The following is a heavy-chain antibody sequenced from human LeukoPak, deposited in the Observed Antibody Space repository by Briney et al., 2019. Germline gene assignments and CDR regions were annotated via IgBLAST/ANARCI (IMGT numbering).Heavy chain of an antibody. CDR2: MHADGDS. D-gene: IGHD2-15*01. V-gene: IGHV4-4*07. CDR3: ARAPSGCGGTCAFDS. CDR1: GDSISGYF. Sequence: SETLSLTYTVSGDSISGYFWSWIRQPAGKGLEWIGRMHADGDSNYNPSLKSRITLSFDTPENQFSLTLTSVTAADTAVYFCARAPSGCGGTCAFDSWGQGTLVTVSS. J-gene: IGHJ4*02.